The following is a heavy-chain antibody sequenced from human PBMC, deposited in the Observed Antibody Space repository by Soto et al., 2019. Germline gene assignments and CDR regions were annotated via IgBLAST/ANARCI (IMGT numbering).Heavy chain of an antibody. Sequence: GESLKISCKGSGYSFPIYWIGWVRQMPGKGLEWMGIIYPGDSDTRYSPSFQGQVTISADKSISTAYLQWSSLKASDTAMYYCARRDHRPSYGMDVWGQGTTVTVSS. CDR1: GYSFPIYW. V-gene: IGHV5-51*01. CDR3: ARRDHRPSYGMDV. J-gene: IGHJ6*02. CDR2: IYPGDSDT.